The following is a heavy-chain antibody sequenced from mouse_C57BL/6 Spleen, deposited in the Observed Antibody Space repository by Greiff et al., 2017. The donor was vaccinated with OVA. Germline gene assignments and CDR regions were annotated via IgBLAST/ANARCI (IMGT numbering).Heavy chain of an antibody. Sequence: VQLQQPGAELVKPGASVKLSCKASGYTFTSYWMHWVKQRPGQGLEWIGMIHPNSGSTNYNEKFKSKATLTVDKSSSTAYMQLSSLTSEDSAVYYCARCAYYGSSYDYWGQGTTLTVSA. D-gene: IGHD1-1*01. CDR3: ARCAYYGSSYDY. CDR1: GYTFTSYW. J-gene: IGHJ2*01. V-gene: IGHV1-64*01. CDR2: IHPNSGST.